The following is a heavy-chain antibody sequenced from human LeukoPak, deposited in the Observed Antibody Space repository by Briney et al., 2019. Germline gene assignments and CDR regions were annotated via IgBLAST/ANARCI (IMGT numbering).Heavy chain of an antibody. Sequence: GGSLRLSCAASGFTFSSYAMHWVRQASGKGLEYVSAISSNGGSTYYANSVKGRFTISRDNSENTLYLQMGSLRAEDMAVYYCARKTGGMDVWGQGTTVTVSS. CDR3: ARKTGGMDV. CDR1: GFTFSSYA. J-gene: IGHJ6*02. V-gene: IGHV3-64*01. CDR2: ISSNGGST.